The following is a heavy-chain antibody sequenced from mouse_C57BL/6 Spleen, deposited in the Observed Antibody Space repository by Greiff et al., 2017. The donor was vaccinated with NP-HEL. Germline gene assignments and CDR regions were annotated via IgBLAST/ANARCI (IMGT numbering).Heavy chain of an antibody. Sequence: EVQLQQSGPELVKPGASVKISCKASGYTFTDYYMNWVKQSHGKSLEWIGDINPNNGGTSYNQKFKGKATLTVDKSSSTAYMELRSLTSDDYAVYYCARIYYYGSFDYWGQGTTLTVSS. V-gene: IGHV1-26*01. J-gene: IGHJ2*01. CDR2: INPNNGGT. CDR1: GYTFTDYY. CDR3: ARIYYYGSFDY. D-gene: IGHD1-1*01.